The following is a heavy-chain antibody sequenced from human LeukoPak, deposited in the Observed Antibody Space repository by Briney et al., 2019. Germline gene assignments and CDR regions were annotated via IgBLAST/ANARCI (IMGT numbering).Heavy chain of an antibody. CDR2: ISSSSSYI. CDR1: GFTFSSYG. V-gene: IGHV3-21*01. Sequence: GGSLRLSCAASGFTFSSYGMNWVRQAPGKGLEWVSFISSSSSYINYADSVKGRFTISRDNAKKSLYLQMNSLRAEDTAVYYCAREAYDGSGHFYYWGQGTLVTVSS. CDR3: AREAYDGSGHFYY. J-gene: IGHJ4*02. D-gene: IGHD3-10*01.